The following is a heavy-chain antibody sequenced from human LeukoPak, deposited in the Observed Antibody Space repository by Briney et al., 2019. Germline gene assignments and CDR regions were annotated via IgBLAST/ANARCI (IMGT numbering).Heavy chain of an antibody. CDR1: GYTFSNYD. J-gene: IGHJ6*02. CDR3: ARGGTRYCTSTSCSDYYFFGMDV. D-gene: IGHD2-2*01. Sequence: ASVKVSCKASGYTFSNYDINWVRQATGQGLEWMGWMNPNSANTDYAQKFQGRVTMTRNTSINTAYMELSSLRSEDTAVYYCARGGTRYCTSTSCSDYYFFGMDVWGQGTTVTVSS. V-gene: IGHV1-8*01. CDR2: MNPNSANT.